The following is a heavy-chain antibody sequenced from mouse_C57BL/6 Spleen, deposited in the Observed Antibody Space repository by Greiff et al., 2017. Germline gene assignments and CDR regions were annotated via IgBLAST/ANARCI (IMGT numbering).Heavy chain of an antibody. V-gene: IGHV1-55*01. D-gene: IGHD1-1*01. Sequence: QVHVKQPGAELVKPGASVKMSCKASGYTFTSYWITWVKQRPGQGLEWIGDICPGSGSTNYNEKFKSKATLTVDKSSSTAYMQLSSLTSEDSAVYDCARGYYGSRYYFDYWGQGTTLTVSS. CDR2: ICPGSGST. CDR1: GYTFTSYW. J-gene: IGHJ2*01. CDR3: ARGYYGSRYYFDY.